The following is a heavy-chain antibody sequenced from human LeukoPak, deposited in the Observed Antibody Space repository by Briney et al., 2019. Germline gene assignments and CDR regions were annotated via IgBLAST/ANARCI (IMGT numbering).Heavy chain of an antibody. V-gene: IGHV3-23*01. D-gene: IGHD3-10*01. CDR1: GFTFSSYA. CDR3: AKLWFGEFYFDY. J-gene: IGHJ4*02. CDR2: ISGSGGST. Sequence: PGGSLRLSCAASGFTFSSYAMGWVRQAPGKGLEWVSAISGSGGSTYYADSVKGRFTISRDNSKNTLYLQMNSLRAEDTAVYYRAKLWFGEFYFDYWGQGTLVTVSS.